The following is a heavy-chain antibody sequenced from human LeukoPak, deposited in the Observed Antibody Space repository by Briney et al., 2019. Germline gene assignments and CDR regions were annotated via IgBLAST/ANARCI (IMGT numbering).Heavy chain of an antibody. Sequence: ASVKVSCKASGCTFNSYAINWVRQAPGQGLEWMGGIIPIFDTANYAQKFQGRVTITADESTSTAYMELSSLRSEDTAVYYCARDRNSRSFGEGLDSWGQGTLVTVSS. CDR2: IIPIFDTA. V-gene: IGHV1-69*01. D-gene: IGHD2/OR15-2a*01. CDR1: GCTFNSYA. CDR3: ARDRNSRSFGEGLDS. J-gene: IGHJ4*02.